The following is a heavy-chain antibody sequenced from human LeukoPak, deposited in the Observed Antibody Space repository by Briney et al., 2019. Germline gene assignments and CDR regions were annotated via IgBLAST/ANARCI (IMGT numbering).Heavy chain of an antibody. D-gene: IGHD4-23*01. V-gene: IGHV1-8*03. CDR3: ASTTGVFGAFDI. J-gene: IGHJ3*02. CDR2: MNPNRGNT. Sequence: ASVKVSCKASGYTFTSYDINWVRQATGHGLEWMGWMNPNRGNTGYAQKFQGRVTITRNTSISTAYVELSSLRSEDTAVYYCASTTGVFGAFDIWGQGTMVTVSS. CDR1: GYTFTSYD.